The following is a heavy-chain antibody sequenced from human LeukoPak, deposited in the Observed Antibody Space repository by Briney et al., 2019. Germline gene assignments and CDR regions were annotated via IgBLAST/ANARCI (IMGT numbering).Heavy chain of an antibody. CDR2: ISWNSDSI. CDR1: GFTFDDYA. V-gene: IGHV3-9*01. Sequence: GGSLRLSCAASGFTFDDYAMHWVWQAPGKGLEWVSGISWNSDSIGYADSVKGRFTISRDNAKNSLYLQMNSLRAEDTAVYYCARTFSSTSCYADYWGQGTLVTVSS. D-gene: IGHD2-2*01. J-gene: IGHJ4*02. CDR3: ARTFSSTSCYADY.